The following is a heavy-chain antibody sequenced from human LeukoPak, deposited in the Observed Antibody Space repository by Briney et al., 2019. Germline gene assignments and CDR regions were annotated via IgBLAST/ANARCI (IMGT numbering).Heavy chain of an antibody. D-gene: IGHD6-19*01. CDR1: GFTFSSYG. J-gene: IGHJ4*02. V-gene: IGHV3-30*18. CDR3: AKGQWLVLFPDY. Sequence: WRSLRLSCAASGFTFSSYGMHWVRQAPGKGLEWVAVISYDGSNKYYADSVKGRFTISRDNSKNTLYLQMNSLRAEDTAVYSCAKGQWLVLFPDYWGQGTLVTVSS. CDR2: ISYDGSNK.